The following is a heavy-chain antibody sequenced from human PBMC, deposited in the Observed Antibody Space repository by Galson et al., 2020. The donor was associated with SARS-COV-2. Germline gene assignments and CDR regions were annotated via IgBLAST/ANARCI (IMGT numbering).Heavy chain of an antibody. D-gene: IGHD5-12*01. CDR1: SGFLDSTSYY. CDR2: IYYNGRT. Sequence: SQTLSLTCTVSSGFLDSTSYYWGWIRQPPGKGLEWIGSIYYNGRTFYNPSLNSRVTISVETSKNRFSLRLTSVTAADTALYYCARKSATYDNWGQGILVTVSS. J-gene: IGHJ4*02. CDR3: ARKSATYDN. V-gene: IGHV4-39*07.